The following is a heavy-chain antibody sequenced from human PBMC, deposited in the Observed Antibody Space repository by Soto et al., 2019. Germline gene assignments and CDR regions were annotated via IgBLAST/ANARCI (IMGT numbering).Heavy chain of an antibody. J-gene: IGHJ3*02. D-gene: IGHD3-22*01. V-gene: IGHV1-3*01. CDR1: GYTFTSYA. Sequence: ASVKVSCKASGYTFTSYAMHWVRQAPGQRLGWMGWINAGNGNTKYSQKFQGRVTITRDTSASTAYMELSSLRSEDTAVYYCARDPVIYDSSGYLGDAFDIWGQGTMVTVSS. CDR3: ARDPVIYDSSGYLGDAFDI. CDR2: INAGNGNT.